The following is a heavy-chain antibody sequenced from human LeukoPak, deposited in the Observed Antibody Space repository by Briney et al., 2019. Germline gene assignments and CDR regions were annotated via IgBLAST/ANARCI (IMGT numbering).Heavy chain of an antibody. V-gene: IGHV3-43*02. CDR1: GFTFDDYA. CDR2: ISGDGGST. D-gene: IGHD3-9*01. Sequence: GGSLRLSCAASGFTFDDYAMHWVRQAPGKGLEWVSLISGDGGSTYYADSAKGRFTISRDNSKNSLYLQMNSLRAEDTALYYCAKGGPYYDILTGKVDDYWGQGTLVTVSS. CDR3: AKGGPYYDILTGKVDDY. J-gene: IGHJ4*02.